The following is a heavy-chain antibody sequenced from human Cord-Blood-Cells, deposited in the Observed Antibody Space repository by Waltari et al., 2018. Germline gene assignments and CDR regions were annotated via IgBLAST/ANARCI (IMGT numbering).Heavy chain of an antibody. Sequence: QLQLQESGPGLVKPSETLSLTCTVSGGSISSSSYYWGWIRQPPGKGLEWIGGIYYSGSTSYDPPLKRRVTISVDTSKNQFSLKLGSVTAADTAVYYCARRMVTGSYYLAVDIWGQGTMVTVSS. CDR2: IYYSGST. CDR1: GGSISSSSYY. V-gene: IGHV4-39*01. D-gene: IGHD3-10*01. CDR3: ARRMVTGSYYLAVDI. J-gene: IGHJ3*02.